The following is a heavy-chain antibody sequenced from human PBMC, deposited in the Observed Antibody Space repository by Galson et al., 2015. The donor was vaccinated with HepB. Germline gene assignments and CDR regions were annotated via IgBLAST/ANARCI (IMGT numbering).Heavy chain of an antibody. CDR1: GFSFSRYA. CDR2: ITGSGGST. CDR3: AKAVALYFYYGLDV. V-gene: IGHV3-23*01. Sequence: SLRLSCATSGFSFSRYAMSWVRQAPGKGLEWVSAITGSGGSTYHADSVKGRFTISRDNSKNKLHLQVNRLRAEDTAVYYCAKAVALYFYYGLDVWGQGTTVTVSS. J-gene: IGHJ6*02.